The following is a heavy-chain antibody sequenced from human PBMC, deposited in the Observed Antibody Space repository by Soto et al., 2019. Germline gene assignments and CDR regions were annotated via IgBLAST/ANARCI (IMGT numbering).Heavy chain of an antibody. CDR3: AKDKWEVLPPETPDY. J-gene: IGHJ4*02. V-gene: IGHV3-30*18. D-gene: IGHD2-2*01. Sequence: SLRLSWAASGFTFSNHGIHWILQAQGKGLEWVAVISYDGSNKYYADSVKGRFTISRDNSKNTLYLQMNSLRAEDTAVYYCAKDKWEVLPPETPDYWGQGTLVTVSS. CDR1: GFTFSNHG. CDR2: ISYDGSNK.